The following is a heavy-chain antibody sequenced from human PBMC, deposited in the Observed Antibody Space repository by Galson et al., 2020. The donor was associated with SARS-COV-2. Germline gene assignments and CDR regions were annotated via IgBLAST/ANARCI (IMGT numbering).Heavy chain of an antibody. V-gene: IGHV4-4*02. CDR1: GYSITRDNW. D-gene: IGHD3-10*01. CDR2: IYRSEST. CDR3: ARVGFFSMDV. J-gene: IGHJ6*03. Sequence: SETLSLTCTLSGYSITRDNWWSWVRQAPGKGLEWIGEIYRSESTNYNPSFKSRVTITIDKSKNQFYLKLASVTAADTAVYFCARVGFFSMDVWGKGTTVIASS.